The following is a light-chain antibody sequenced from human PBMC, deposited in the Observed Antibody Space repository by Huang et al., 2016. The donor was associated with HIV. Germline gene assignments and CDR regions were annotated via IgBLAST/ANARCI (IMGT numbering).Light chain of an antibody. CDR3: QQYFTTPLA. CDR1: QAISNS. CDR2: AAS. Sequence: IQMTQSPSSLSASVGDRVTITCRASQAISNSLVWYQQKPGKAPKLLLFAASRLDSGVPSRFRGSGSWTDYTLTISSLQPDDFATYYCQQYFTTPLAFGGGTKVEIK. J-gene: IGKJ4*01. V-gene: IGKV1-NL1*01.